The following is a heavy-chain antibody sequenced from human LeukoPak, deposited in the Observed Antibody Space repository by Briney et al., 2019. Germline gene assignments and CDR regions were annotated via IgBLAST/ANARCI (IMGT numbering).Heavy chain of an antibody. CDR2: INHSGST. V-gene: IGHV4-34*01. J-gene: IGHJ6*03. D-gene: IGHD5-18*01. CDR1: GGSFSGYY. CDR3: ARTKGYSYGYSYMDV. Sequence: SETLSLTCAVYGGSFSGYYWSWIRQPPGKGLEWIGEINHSGSTNYNPSLKSRVTISVDTSKNQFSLKLSSVTVADTAVYYCARTKGYSYGYSYMDVWGKGTTVTISS.